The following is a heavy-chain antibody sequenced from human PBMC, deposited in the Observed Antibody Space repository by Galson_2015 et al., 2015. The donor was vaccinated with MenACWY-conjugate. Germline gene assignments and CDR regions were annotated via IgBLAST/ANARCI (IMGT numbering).Heavy chain of an antibody. V-gene: IGHV4-59*08. J-gene: IGHJ1*01. CDR3: ARQNGGNSAFLTGWYFQH. CDR1: GGSLTAYY. Sequence: TLSLTCSVSGGSLTAYYWAWIRQPPGKGLEWIGCIYYSGSTKYSPSLNSRVTISVDTSNNQFSLKLSSVTAADTAVYYCARQNGGNSAFLTGWYFQHWGQGTLVTVSS. D-gene: IGHD4-23*01. CDR2: IYYSGST.